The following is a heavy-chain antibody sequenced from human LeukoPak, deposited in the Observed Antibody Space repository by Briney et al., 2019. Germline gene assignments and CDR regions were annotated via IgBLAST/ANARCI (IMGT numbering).Heavy chain of an antibody. CDR1: GYTFTSYG. CDR2: ISAYNGNT. CDR3: ARYYYDSSGYYPLDY. V-gene: IGHV1-18*01. D-gene: IGHD3-22*01. Sequence: ASVKVSCKASGYTFTSYGISWVRQAPGQGLECMGWISAYNGNTNYAQKLQGRVTMTTDTSTSTAYMELRSLRSDDTAVYYCARYYYDSSGYYPLDYWGQGTLVTVSS. J-gene: IGHJ4*02.